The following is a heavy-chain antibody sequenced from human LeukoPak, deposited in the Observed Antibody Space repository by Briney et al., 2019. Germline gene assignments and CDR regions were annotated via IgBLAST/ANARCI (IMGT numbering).Heavy chain of an antibody. V-gene: IGHV3-48*03. CDR1: GFTFSSYE. D-gene: IGHD5-18*01. Sequence: PGGSLRLSCAASGFTFSSYEMSWIRQAPGKGLEWVSYISSSGSTIYYADSVKGRFTISRDNSKNTLYLQMNSLRAEDTAVYYCARTIQLWDDFDYWGQGTLVTVSS. CDR2: ISSSGSTI. J-gene: IGHJ4*02. CDR3: ARTIQLWDDFDY.